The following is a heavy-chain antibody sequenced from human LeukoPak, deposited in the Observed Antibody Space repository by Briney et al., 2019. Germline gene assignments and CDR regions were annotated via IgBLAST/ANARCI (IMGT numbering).Heavy chain of an antibody. CDR1: GYTFTNYA. Sequence: GASVKVSCKASGYTFTNYAMNWVRQAPGQGLEWMGWINTNTGNPTYAQGLTGRFVFSLDTSVSTAYLQISSLKAEDTAVYYCARNPNHYYDSSAYYGDYWGQGTLVTVSS. CDR3: ARNPNHYYDSSAYYGDY. D-gene: IGHD3-22*01. CDR2: INTNTGNP. J-gene: IGHJ4*02. V-gene: IGHV7-4-1*02.